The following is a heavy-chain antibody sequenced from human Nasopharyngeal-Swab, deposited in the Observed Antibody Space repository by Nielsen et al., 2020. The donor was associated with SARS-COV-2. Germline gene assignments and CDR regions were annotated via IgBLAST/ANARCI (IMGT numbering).Heavy chain of an antibody. V-gene: IGHV4-59*01. Sequence: SETLSLTCTVSGGSISSYYWSWTRQPPGKGLEWIGYIYYSGSTNYNPSLKSRVTISVDTSKNQFSLKLSSVTAADTAVYYCARDMVDDYGDAGPSYYYYGMDVWGQGTTVTVSS. CDR2: IYYSGST. CDR1: GGSISSYY. CDR3: ARDMVDDYGDAGPSYYYYGMDV. J-gene: IGHJ6*02. D-gene: IGHD4-17*01.